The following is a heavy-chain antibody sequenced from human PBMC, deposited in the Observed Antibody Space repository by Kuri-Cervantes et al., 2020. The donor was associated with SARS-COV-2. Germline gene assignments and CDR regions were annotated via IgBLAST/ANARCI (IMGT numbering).Heavy chain of an antibody. CDR1: ETTFPNYD. CDR2: VKTNSGNT. Sequence: ASVKVSCKTPETTFPNYDINWVRQATGRGLEWMGMVKTNSGNTLYAQIFQGRVTMTRDTSTTTAYMELRSLRSDDTAVYYCARGLEGNYWGQGTLVTVSS. D-gene: IGHD1-1*01. V-gene: IGHV1-8*01. J-gene: IGHJ4*02. CDR3: ARGLEGNY.